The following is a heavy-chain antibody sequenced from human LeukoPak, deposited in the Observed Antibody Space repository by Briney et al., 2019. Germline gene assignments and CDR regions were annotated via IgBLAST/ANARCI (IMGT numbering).Heavy chain of an antibody. CDR1: GYSFTSYW. CDR2: IYPGDSDT. J-gene: IGHJ4*02. Sequence: GESLKISCKGSGYSFTSYWIGWVRQMPGKSLEWMGIIYPGDSDTRYSPSFQGQVTISADKSISTAYLQWSSLKASDTAMYYCARLTMVRGVISPADYWGQGTLVTVSS. V-gene: IGHV5-51*01. D-gene: IGHD3-10*01. CDR3: ARLTMVRGVISPADY.